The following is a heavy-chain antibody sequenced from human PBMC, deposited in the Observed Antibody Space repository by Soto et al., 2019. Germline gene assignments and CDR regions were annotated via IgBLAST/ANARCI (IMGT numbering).Heavy chain of an antibody. J-gene: IGHJ4*02. CDR3: ARGRDGDY. D-gene: IGHD6-6*01. CDR2: ISDHNGNT. Sequence: QVHLVQSGAEVKKPGASVKVSCKGSGYIFTTYGITWVRQAPGQGLEWMGWISDHNGNTNYAQKLQGRVTVTRDTSTTPAYMELRSLRSDATAVYYGARGRDGDYWGQGALVTVSS. V-gene: IGHV1-18*01. CDR1: GYIFTTYG.